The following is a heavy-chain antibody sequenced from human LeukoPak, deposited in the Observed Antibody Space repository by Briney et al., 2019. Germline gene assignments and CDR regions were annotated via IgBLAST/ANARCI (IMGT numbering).Heavy chain of an antibody. Sequence: NPSETLSLTCTVSSGSINTSNYYWGWIRQPPGKGLEWIGNIFYRGGTYYSPSLKSRVTISLDTSRNQFSLNLNSVTAADTAIYYCARHTFHGQAVIVVVPTPDWYFDVWGRGTLVAASS. V-gene: IGHV4-39*01. CDR1: SGSINTSNYY. D-gene: IGHD3-22*01. CDR2: IFYRGGT. J-gene: IGHJ2*01. CDR3: ARHTFHGQAVIVVVPTPDWYFDV.